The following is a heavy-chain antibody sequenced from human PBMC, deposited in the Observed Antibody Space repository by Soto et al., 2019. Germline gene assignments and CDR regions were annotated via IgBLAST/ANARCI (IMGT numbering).Heavy chain of an antibody. J-gene: IGHJ5*02. Sequence: ASVKVSCKASGYTFTSFDINWVRQAPGQGLEWMGWISAYNGNTNYAQKLQGRVTMTTDTSTSTAYMELRSLRSDDTAVYYCARVELVASFGPWGQGTLVTVLL. CDR1: GYTFTSFD. CDR2: ISAYNGNT. V-gene: IGHV1-18*01. D-gene: IGHD3-10*01. CDR3: ARVELVASFGP.